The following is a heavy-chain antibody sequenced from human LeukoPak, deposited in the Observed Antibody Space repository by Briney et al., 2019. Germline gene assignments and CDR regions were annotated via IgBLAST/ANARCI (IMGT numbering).Heavy chain of an antibody. Sequence: PSETLSLTCTVSGGTISSYYWSWIRQPPGKGLEWIGYIYSSGSTNYNPSLKGRVTMSVDTSKNQFSLKLSSVTAADTAVYYCARDSSYGDDPSFDYWGQGTLVTASS. J-gene: IGHJ4*02. D-gene: IGHD4-17*01. CDR3: ARDSSYGDDPSFDY. CDR1: GGTISSYY. CDR2: IYSSGST. V-gene: IGHV4-59*12.